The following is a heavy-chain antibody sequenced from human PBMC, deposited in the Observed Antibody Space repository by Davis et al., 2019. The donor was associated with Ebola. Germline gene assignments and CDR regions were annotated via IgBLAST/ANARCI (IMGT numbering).Heavy chain of an antibody. CDR1: GFTFSSYG. D-gene: IGHD2-15*01. Sequence: PGGSLRLSCAASGFTFSSYGMHWVRQAPGKGLEWVAVIWYDGSNKYYADSVKGRFTISRDNSENTLYLQMNSLRADDTAVYYCAKALGSGTYNAVDVWGQGTTVTVSS. J-gene: IGHJ6*02. V-gene: IGHV3-30*02. CDR3: AKALGSGTYNAVDV. CDR2: IWYDGSNK.